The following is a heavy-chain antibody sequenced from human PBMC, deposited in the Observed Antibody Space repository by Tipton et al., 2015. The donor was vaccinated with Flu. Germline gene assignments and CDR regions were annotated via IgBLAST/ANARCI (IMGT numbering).Heavy chain of an antibody. Sequence: SLRLSCAASGFILSDYALTWVRQAPGKGLEWVSTISGSGLITFYADSVRDRFTISRDNSKNTTYLQMNSLRVEDTAVYYCARGAGSSWPYYYFYMDVWGNGTTITVSS. D-gene: IGHD6-13*01. CDR1: GFILSDYA. CDR3: ARGAGSSWPYYYFYMDV. CDR2: ISGSGLIT. J-gene: IGHJ6*03. V-gene: IGHV3-23*01.